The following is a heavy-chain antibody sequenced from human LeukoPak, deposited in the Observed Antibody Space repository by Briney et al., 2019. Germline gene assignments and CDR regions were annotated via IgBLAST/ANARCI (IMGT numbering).Heavy chain of an antibody. V-gene: IGHV4-34*01. J-gene: IGHJ4*02. CDR1: GGSFSGYY. Sequence: PSETLSLTCAVYGGSFSGYYWSWIPQPPGRGLEWIGEINHSGSTNYNPSLKSRVTISVDTSKNQFSLKLSSVTAADTAVYYCARGRNFIAARRFDYWGQGTLVTVSS. D-gene: IGHD6-6*01. CDR2: INHSGST. CDR3: ARGRNFIAARRFDY.